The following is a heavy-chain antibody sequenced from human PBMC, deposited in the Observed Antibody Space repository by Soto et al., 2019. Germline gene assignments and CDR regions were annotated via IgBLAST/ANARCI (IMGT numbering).Heavy chain of an antibody. D-gene: IGHD2-8*01. CDR1: EFTFSSYS. Sequence: EMQLVESGGGLVKPGGSMRLSCAASEFTFSSYSMNWVRQAPGKGLEWVSSISSSSSYIYYADSVKGRFTISRDNAKNSLYLQMNSLRAEVTAVYYCARDSARYCTNGVCYNGDYWGQGTLVTVSS. J-gene: IGHJ4*02. V-gene: IGHV3-21*01. CDR3: ARDSARYCTNGVCYNGDY. CDR2: ISSSSSYI.